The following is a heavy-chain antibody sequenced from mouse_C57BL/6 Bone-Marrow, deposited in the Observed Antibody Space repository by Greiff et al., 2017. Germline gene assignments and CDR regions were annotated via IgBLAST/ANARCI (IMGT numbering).Heavy chain of an antibody. CDR3: TRCCYYAMDY. J-gene: IGHJ4*01. CDR1: GYTFTSYW. V-gene: IGHV1-5*01. CDR2: IYPGNSDT. Sequence: VQLQQSGTVLARPGASVKMSCKTSGYTFTSYWMHWVKQRPGQGLEWIGAIYPGNSDTSYNQKFKGKATLTAVTSASTAYMELSSLTNEDSAVYYCTRCCYYAMDYWGQGTSVTVSS.